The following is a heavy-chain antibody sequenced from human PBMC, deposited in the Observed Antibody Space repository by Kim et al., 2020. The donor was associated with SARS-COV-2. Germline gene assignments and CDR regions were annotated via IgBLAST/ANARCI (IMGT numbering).Heavy chain of an antibody. J-gene: IGHJ4*02. Sequence: SETLSLTCTVSGGSISSGSYYWSWIRQPAGKGLEWIGRIYTSGSTNYNPSLKSRVTISVDTSKNQFSLKLSSVTAADTAVYYCARDSCSGGSCYRLDYWGQGTLVTVSS. V-gene: IGHV4-61*02. CDR1: GGSISSGSYY. CDR2: IYTSGST. CDR3: ARDSCSGGSCYRLDY. D-gene: IGHD2-15*01.